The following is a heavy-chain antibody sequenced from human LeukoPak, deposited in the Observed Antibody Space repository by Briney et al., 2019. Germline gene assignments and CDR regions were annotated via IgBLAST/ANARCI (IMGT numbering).Heavy chain of an antibody. J-gene: IGHJ4*02. CDR3: AKELGYCSGGSCPFDY. Sequence: GGSLRLSCAASGFSFSSYAMSWVRQAPGKGLECVSAISGSGGSTYYADSVKGRFTISRDNSKNTLYLQMNSLRAEDTAVYYCAKELGYCSGGSCPFDYWGQGTLVTVSS. CDR1: GFSFSSYA. V-gene: IGHV3-23*01. CDR2: ISGSGGST. D-gene: IGHD2-15*01.